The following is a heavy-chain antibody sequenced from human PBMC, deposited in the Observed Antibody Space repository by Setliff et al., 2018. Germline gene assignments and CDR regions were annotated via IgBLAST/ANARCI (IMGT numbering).Heavy chain of an antibody. Sequence: SVKVSCKASGGTFSSYTISWVRQAPGQGLEWMGRIIPILGIANYAQKFQGRVTITADKSTSTAYMELSSLRPEDTAVYYCARDISLGKAAVWFGELKGWFDPWGQGTLVTVS. CDR2: IIPILGIA. D-gene: IGHD3-10*01. V-gene: IGHV1-69*04. CDR3: ARDISLGKAAVWFGELKGWFDP. J-gene: IGHJ5*02. CDR1: GGTFSSYT.